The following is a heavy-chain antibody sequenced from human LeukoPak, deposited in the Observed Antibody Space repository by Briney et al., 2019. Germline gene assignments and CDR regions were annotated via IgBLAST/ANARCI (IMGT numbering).Heavy chain of an antibody. CDR1: GGTFSSYA. V-gene: IGHV1-69*13. CDR2: IIPIFGTA. CDR3: ARDGADCSSSSCYQAGG. D-gene: IGHD2-2*01. Sequence: ASVKVSCKASGGTFSSYAISWVRQAPGQGLEWMGGIIPIFGTANYAQKFQGRDTITADESTSTAYMELSSLRSEDMAVYYCARDGADCSSSSCYQAGGWGQGTLVTVSS. J-gene: IGHJ4*02.